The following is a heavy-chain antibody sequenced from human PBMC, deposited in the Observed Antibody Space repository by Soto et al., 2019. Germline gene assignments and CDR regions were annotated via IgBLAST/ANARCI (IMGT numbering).Heavy chain of an antibody. CDR2: IRSDGSST. CDR1: GFTFSRYW. J-gene: IGHJ4*02. CDR3: TCLDYDNGRCTIDY. Sequence: EVQLVESGGGLVQPGGSLRLSCTVSGFTFSRYWIHWFRQAAGKGLVWVSRIRSDGSSTSYADSVKGRFTMSRDNAKNTLYLQMNSLRAEDTAVYYCTCLDYDNGRCTIDYWGQGTLVTVSS. V-gene: IGHV3-74*01. D-gene: IGHD3-9*01.